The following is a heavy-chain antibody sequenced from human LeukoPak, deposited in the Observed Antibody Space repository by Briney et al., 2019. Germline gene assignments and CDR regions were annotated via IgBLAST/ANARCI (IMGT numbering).Heavy chain of an antibody. Sequence: GESLRLSCAASEFTFSSFWMHWVRQAPGKGLVWVSRINSDGSGIRYADSVKGRFTISRNNAKNTLYLQMNSLRAADTAVYYCARERRSSGWYDAFDMRGQGTMVTVSS. CDR2: INSDGSGI. CDR1: EFTFSSFW. CDR3: ARERRSSGWYDAFDM. V-gene: IGHV3-74*01. J-gene: IGHJ3*02. D-gene: IGHD6-19*01.